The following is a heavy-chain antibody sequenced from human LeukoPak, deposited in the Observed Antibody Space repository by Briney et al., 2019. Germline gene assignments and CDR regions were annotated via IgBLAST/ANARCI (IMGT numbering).Heavy chain of an antibody. D-gene: IGHD1-14*01. CDR2: ITGSGTTT. V-gene: IGHV3-23*01. CDR3: ARDRNLASFDV. J-gene: IGHJ3*01. CDR1: GFTFSLYG. Sequence: GGSLRLSCATSGFTFSLYGMNWVRQAPGKGPEWVSGITGSGTTTYYADSLKGRFTISRDNSKNKMYLQMSSLRVEDTAVYYCARDRNLASFDVWGQGTMVTVSS.